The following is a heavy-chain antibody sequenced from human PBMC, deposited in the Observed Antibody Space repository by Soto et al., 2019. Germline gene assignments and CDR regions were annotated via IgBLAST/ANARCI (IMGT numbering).Heavy chain of an antibody. D-gene: IGHD3-22*01. Sequence: SVKVSCKASGGTFSSYAISWVRQAPGQGLEWMGGIIPIFGTANYAQKFQGRVTITADESTSTAYMELSSLRSEDTAVYYCASGVQDDSSGYYLFDYWGQGTLVTVSS. CDR1: GGTFSSYA. J-gene: IGHJ4*02. CDR2: IIPIFGTA. CDR3: ASGVQDDSSGYYLFDY. V-gene: IGHV1-69*13.